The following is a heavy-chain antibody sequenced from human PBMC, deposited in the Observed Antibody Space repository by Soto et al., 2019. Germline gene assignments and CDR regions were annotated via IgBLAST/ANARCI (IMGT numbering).Heavy chain of an antibody. CDR3: AKGAFIVVVVAATTWFDT. D-gene: IGHD2-15*01. V-gene: IGHV3-23*01. J-gene: IGHJ5*02. CDR1: GFTFSSYA. Sequence: EVQLLESGGGLVQPGGSLRLSCAASGFTFSSYAMSWVRQAPGKGLEWVSAISGSGGSTYYADSVKGRFTISRDNSKNTLYLQMNSLRAEDAAVYYCAKGAFIVVVVAATTWFDTWGQETLVTVSS. CDR2: ISGSGGST.